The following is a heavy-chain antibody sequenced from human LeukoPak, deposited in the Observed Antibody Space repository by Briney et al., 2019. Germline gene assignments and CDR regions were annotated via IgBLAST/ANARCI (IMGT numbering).Heavy chain of an antibody. CDR3: ARPRGCYSDWYFDL. V-gene: IGHV4-38-2*01. CDR1: GYSISSGYY. Sequence: PSETLSLTCAVSGYSISSGYYWGWIRQPPGKGLEWIGSIYHSGSTYYNPSLKSRVTISVDTSKNQFSLKLSSVTAADPAVYYCARPRGCYSDWYFDLWGRGTLVTVSS. J-gene: IGHJ2*01. D-gene: IGHD2-21*01. CDR2: IYHSGST.